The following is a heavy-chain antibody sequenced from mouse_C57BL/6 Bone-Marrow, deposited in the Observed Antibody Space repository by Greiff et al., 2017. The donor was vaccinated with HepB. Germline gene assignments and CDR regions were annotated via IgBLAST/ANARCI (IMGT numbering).Heavy chain of an antibody. CDR1: GYTFTSYG. J-gene: IGHJ2*01. CDR2: IYPRSGNT. CDR3: ARKGRRSYYFDY. Sequence: VKLMESGAELARPGASVKLSCKASGYTFTSYGISWVKQRTGQGLEWIGEIYPRSGNTYYNEKFKGKATLTADKSSSTAYMELRSLTSEDSAVYFCARKGRRSYYFDYWGQGTTLTVSS. V-gene: IGHV1-81*01.